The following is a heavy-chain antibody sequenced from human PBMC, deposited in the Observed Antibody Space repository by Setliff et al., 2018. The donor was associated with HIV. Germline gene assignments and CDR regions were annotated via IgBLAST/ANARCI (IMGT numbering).Heavy chain of an antibody. Sequence: GESLKISCKDSGDKFTNYWLGWVRQMPGKGLEWIGVIYPSDSGTRYSPSFKGQVTISADRSINTAYLQWSSLRDSDTAMYYCAKGGGLNFRYHDWFVKIWGQGTLVTVSS. CDR3: AKGGGLNFRYHDWFVKI. D-gene: IGHD3-9*01. J-gene: IGHJ4*03. V-gene: IGHV5-51*01. CDR2: IYPSDSGT. CDR1: GDKFTNYW.